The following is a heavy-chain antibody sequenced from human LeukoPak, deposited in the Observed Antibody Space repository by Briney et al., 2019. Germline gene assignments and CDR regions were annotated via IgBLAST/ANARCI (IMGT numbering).Heavy chain of an antibody. CDR1: GFTFSSYS. V-gene: IGHV3-21*01. J-gene: IGHJ5*02. CDR2: ISSSSSYI. Sequence: GGSLRLSCAASGFTFSSYSMNWVRQAPGKGLEWVSSISSSSSYIYYADSVKGRFTISRDNSKNTLYLQMNSLRAEDTAVYYCAKDRFARYQLLINWFDPWGQGTLVTVSS. D-gene: IGHD2-2*01. CDR3: AKDRFARYQLLINWFDP.